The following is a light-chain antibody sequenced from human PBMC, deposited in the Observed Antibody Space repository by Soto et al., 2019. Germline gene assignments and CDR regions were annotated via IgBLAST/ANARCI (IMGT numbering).Light chain of an antibody. J-gene: IGKJ2*01. V-gene: IGKV3-15*01. CDR3: QQYNDRPHT. CDR2: GAY. Sequence: EIVLTQSPATLSLSPGERVTLSCGAGQSIGTNLAWYQQNPGQAPRLLIYGAYTRATFIPARFSGSGSGTEFTLTITSLQSEDFAVYFCQQYNDRPHTFGQGTKVDIK. CDR1: QSIGTN.